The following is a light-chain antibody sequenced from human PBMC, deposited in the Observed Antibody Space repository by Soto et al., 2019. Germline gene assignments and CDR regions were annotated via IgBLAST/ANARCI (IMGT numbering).Light chain of an antibody. J-gene: IGKJ2*01. V-gene: IGKV1-8*01. CDR3: QQYYSYPYT. CDR2: AAS. CDR1: QGISSY. Sequence: AIRMTQSPSSFSASTGDRVTVTCRASQGISSYLAWYQQKPGKAPKLLIYAASTLQSGVPSRFSGSGSGTDFTLSISRLQSEDFATYHCQQYYSYPYTVGQGTKVDTK.